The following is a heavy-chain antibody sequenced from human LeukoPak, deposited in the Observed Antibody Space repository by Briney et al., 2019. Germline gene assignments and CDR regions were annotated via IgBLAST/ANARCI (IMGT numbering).Heavy chain of an antibody. CDR2: ISSSGGHI. V-gene: IGHV3-21*01. CDR3: AREEDYYGMDV. CDR1: EFTFNSYS. Sequence: GGSLRLSCAASEFTFNSYSMSWVRQAPGKGLEWVSSISSSGGHIYYADSVKGRFTISRDNSKNTLYLQMNSLRAEDTAVYYCAREEDYYGMDVWGQGTTVTVSS. J-gene: IGHJ6*02.